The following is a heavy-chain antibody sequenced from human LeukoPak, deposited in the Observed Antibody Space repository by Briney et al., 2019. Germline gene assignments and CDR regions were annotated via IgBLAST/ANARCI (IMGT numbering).Heavy chain of an antibody. CDR3: ARDRVVVVAARAFQAFDI. Sequence: SVRVSCKASGGTFSSYAISWVRQAPGQGLEWMGGIIPIFGTANYAQKFQGRVTITTDESTSTAYMELSSLRSEDTAVYYCARDRVVVVAARAFQAFDIWGQGTMVTVSS. V-gene: IGHV1-69*05. CDR1: GGTFSSYA. CDR2: IIPIFGTA. D-gene: IGHD2-15*01. J-gene: IGHJ3*02.